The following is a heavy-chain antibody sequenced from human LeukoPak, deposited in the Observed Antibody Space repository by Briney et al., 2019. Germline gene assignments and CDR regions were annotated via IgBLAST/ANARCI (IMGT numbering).Heavy chain of an antibody. J-gene: IGHJ4*02. D-gene: IGHD3-22*01. Sequence: SETLSLTCTISGGSISSSSYYWGWVRQPPGKGLEWIGNIYYSGSTYYNPSLKSRVTISVDTPKNQFSLKLSSVTAADTAVYYCARSYDSSGRDYWGQGTLVTVSS. CDR1: GGSISSSSYY. CDR2: IYYSGST. CDR3: ARSYDSSGRDY. V-gene: IGHV4-39*01.